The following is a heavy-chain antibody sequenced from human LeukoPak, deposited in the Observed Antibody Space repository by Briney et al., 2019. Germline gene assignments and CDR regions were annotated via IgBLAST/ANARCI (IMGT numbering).Heavy chain of an antibody. CDR1: GFASSNYW. J-gene: IGHJ6*03. V-gene: IGHV3-74*01. D-gene: IGHD4-23*01. CDR3: VAGYYYYYMDA. Sequence: GGSLRLSRAPSGFASSNYWLHWVRHAHRRGPVWVARINTHVSRTNYTDSVKGPFTISTDKATNTLYLQMTSLRAEATAVYYAVAGYYYYYMDAWGKGTSV. CDR2: INTHVSRT.